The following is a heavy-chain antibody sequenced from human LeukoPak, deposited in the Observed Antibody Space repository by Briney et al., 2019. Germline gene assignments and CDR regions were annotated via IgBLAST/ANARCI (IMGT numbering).Heavy chain of an antibody. Sequence: SETLSLTCTVSGGSISSYYWSWIRQPPGKGLEWIGYIYYSGSTYYNPSLKSRVTISVDTSKNQFSLKLSSVTAADTAVYYCARYQNSFDYWGQGTLVTVSS. CDR1: GGSISSYY. V-gene: IGHV4-59*01. CDR2: IYYSGST. CDR3: ARYQNSFDY. J-gene: IGHJ4*02.